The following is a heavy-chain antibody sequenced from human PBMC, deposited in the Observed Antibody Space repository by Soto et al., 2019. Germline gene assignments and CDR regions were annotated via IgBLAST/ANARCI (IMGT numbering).Heavy chain of an antibody. CDR1: GGSISSGVYC. CDR2: IYYSGST. D-gene: IGHD2-2*02. V-gene: IGHV4-31*03. CDR3: ARWNRWGPAAIRRLNYYYYYGMDV. Sequence: PSVTMSLTCTVSGGSISSGVYCWSWIRKHPGKGLEGIGYIYYSGSTYYNPSLKSRVTISVDTSKNQFSLKLSSVTAADTAVYYCARWNRWGPAAIRRLNYYYYYGMDVWGQGTTVTVSS. J-gene: IGHJ6*02.